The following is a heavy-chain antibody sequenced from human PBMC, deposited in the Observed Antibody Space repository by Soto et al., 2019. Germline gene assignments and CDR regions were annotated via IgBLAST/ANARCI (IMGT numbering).Heavy chain of an antibody. J-gene: IGHJ6*02. CDR3: ARGRPYGMDV. Sequence: VGSLRLSCAASGFTFGSYWMNWVRQAPGKGLVWVSRIDSDGSSTTYADSVRGRFTTSRDNAKNTLYLQMSSLRVEDTAVYYCARGRPYGMDVWGQGTTVTVSS. V-gene: IGHV3-74*01. CDR2: IDSDGSST. CDR1: GFTFGSYW.